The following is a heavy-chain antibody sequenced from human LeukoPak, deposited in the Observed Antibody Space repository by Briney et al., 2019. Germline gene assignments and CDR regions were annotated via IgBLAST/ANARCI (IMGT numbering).Heavy chain of an antibody. J-gene: IGHJ4*02. V-gene: IGHV3-23*01. Sequence: GGSLRLSCAASGFTFSNYGMSWVRQAPGKGLEWVSAISGSGGSTYYADSVKGRFTISRDNSKNTLYLQMNSLRAEDTAVYYCAKVGGSGIVVDASPRMGGQGTLVTVSS. CDR2: ISGSGGST. CDR3: AKVGGSGIVVDASPRM. D-gene: IGHD3-10*01. CDR1: GFTFSNYG.